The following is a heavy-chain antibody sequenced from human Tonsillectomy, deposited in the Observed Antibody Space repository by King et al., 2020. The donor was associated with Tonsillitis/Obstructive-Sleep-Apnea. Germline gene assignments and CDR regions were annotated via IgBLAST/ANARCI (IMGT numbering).Heavy chain of an antibody. CDR3: ARGVILSAGAPDF. J-gene: IGHJ4*02. CDR1: GYIFTSYW. Sequence: QLVQFGAEVKKPGESLRISCKGSGYIFTSYWIGWVRQMPGKGLEWMGRIDPSDSYTNYSPSFQGHVTISADKSISTAYLQWSSRKSSDTAMYYCARGVILSAGAPDFWGQGPLVTVSS. D-gene: IGHD3-16*02. CDR2: IDPSDSYT. V-gene: IGHV5-10-1*01.